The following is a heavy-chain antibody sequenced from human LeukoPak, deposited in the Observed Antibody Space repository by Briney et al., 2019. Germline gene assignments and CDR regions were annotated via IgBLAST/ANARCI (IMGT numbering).Heavy chain of an antibody. V-gene: IGHV3-23*01. D-gene: IGHD2-2*01. CDR2: ISDSGSST. J-gene: IGHJ1*01. CDR1: GFTFSSYA. CDR3: AKEPYCSSTSCIGGYFQR. Sequence: GGSLRLSCAASGFTFSSYAMSWVRQAPGKGLEWVSTISDSGSSTYYTDSVKGRFTFSRDNSKNTLHLQMNSLRAEDTAVYYCAKEPYCSSTSCIGGYFQRWGQGTLVTVSS.